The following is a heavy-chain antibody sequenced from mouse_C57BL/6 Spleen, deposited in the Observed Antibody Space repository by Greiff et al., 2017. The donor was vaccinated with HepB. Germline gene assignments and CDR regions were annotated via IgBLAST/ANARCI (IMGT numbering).Heavy chain of an antibody. V-gene: IGHV1-50*01. CDR1: GYTFTSYW. D-gene: IGHD1-1*01. CDR3: ANYYGSSYLFDY. CDR2: IDPSDSYT. Sequence: VQLQQSGAELVKPGASVKLSCKASGYTFTSYWMQWVKQRPGQGLEWIGEIDPSDSYTNYNQKFKGKATLTVDTSSSTASMQLSILTSEDSAVYYCANYYGSSYLFDYWGQGTTLTVSS. J-gene: IGHJ2*01.